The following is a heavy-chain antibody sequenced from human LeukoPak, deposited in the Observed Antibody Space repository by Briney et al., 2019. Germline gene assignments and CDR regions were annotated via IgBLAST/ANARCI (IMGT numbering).Heavy chain of an antibody. Sequence: PSETLSLTCTVSGDSISSGGHYWRWLRQHPGKGLEWIGYIYYSGSTYYHPSLKSRVTISVDTSKNQFSLKLSSVTAADTAVYYCARDYGRQTTVVTPIWGQGTLVTVSS. D-gene: IGHD4-23*01. CDR2: IYYSGST. V-gene: IGHV4-31*03. CDR1: GDSISSGGHY. J-gene: IGHJ4*02. CDR3: ARDYGRQTTVVTPI.